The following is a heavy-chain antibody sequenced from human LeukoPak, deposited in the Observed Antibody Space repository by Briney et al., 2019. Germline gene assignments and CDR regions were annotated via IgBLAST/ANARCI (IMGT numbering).Heavy chain of an antibody. J-gene: IGHJ3*02. CDR3: ARRDGVVIPEAFDI. CDR2: IRYDGSNK. V-gene: IGHV3-30*02. CDR1: GFTFSSYG. D-gene: IGHD3-3*01. Sequence: PGGSLRLSCAASGFTFSSYGMHWVRQAPGKGLEWVAFIRYDGSNKYYADSVKGRFTISRDNSKNTLYLQMNSLRAEDTAVYYCARRDGVVIPEAFDIWGQGTMVTVSS.